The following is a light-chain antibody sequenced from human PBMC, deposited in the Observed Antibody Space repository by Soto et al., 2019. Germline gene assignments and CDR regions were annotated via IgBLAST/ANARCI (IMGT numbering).Light chain of an antibody. CDR2: DAS. CDR3: QQYNNWPRT. J-gene: IGKJ1*01. V-gene: IGKV3-15*01. Sequence: EIVMTQSPATLSVSPGERATLSCRASQSVSSNLAWYQQKPGHAHRLLIYDASTRATGIPARFSGSGSGTEFTLTISTLQSEDFAVYYCQQYNNWPRTCGQGTKVDI. CDR1: QSVSSN.